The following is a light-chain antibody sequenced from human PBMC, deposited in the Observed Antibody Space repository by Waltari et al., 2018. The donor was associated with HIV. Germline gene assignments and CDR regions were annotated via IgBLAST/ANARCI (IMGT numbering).Light chain of an antibody. J-gene: IGLJ3*02. CDR3: AAWDDNLNGWV. CDR2: SNN. CDR1: RSNIASNT. Sequence: QSVLTQPPSASGTPGQRVTISCSGSRSNIASNTVNWYQQLPGTAPKLLIYSNNQRPSGVPDLFSGSKSGTSASLAISGLQSEDEADYYCAAWDDNLNGWVFGGGTKLTVL. V-gene: IGLV1-44*01.